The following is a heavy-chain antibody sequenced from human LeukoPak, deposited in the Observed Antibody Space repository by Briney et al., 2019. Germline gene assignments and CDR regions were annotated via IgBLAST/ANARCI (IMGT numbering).Heavy chain of an antibody. CDR1: GGTFSCYA. Sequence: SVKVSCKASGGTFSCYAISWVRQAPGQGLEWMGGIIPIFGTANYAQKFQGRVTITTDESTSTAYMELSSLRSEDTAVYYCARGVVPAANNNWFDPWGQGTLVTVSS. J-gene: IGHJ5*02. CDR2: IIPIFGTA. V-gene: IGHV1-69*05. CDR3: ARGVVPAANNNWFDP. D-gene: IGHD2-2*01.